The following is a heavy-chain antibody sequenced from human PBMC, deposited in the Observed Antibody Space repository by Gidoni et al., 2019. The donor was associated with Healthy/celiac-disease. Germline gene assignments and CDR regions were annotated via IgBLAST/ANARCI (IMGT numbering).Heavy chain of an antibody. J-gene: IGHJ6*03. D-gene: IGHD3-10*01. CDR1: GGSISSYY. CDR3: ARTARGYYYYMDV. Sequence: QVQLQESGPGLVKPSETLSLTCTVSGGSISSYYWSWIRQPPGKGLEWIGYIYYSGSTNYNPSLKSRVTISVDTSKNQFSLKLSSVTAADTAVYYCARTARGYYYYMDVWGKGTTVTVSS. V-gene: IGHV4-59*01. CDR2: IYYSGST.